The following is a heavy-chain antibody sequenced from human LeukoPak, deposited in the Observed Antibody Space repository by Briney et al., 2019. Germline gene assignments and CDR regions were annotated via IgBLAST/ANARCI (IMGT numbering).Heavy chain of an antibody. Sequence: GGSLRLSCAASGFTFSSYWMSWVRQAPGKGLEWVANIKQDGSEKYYVDSVKGRFTISRDNAKNSLYLQMNSLRAEDTAVYYCARDYGDYFSLYYYYYMDVWGKGTTVNVSS. J-gene: IGHJ6*03. CDR2: IKQDGSEK. CDR3: ARDYGDYFSLYYYYYMDV. D-gene: IGHD4-17*01. V-gene: IGHV3-7*01. CDR1: GFTFSSYW.